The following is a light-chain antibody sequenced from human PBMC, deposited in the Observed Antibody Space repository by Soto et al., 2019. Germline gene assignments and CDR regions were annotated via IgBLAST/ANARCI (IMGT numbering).Light chain of an antibody. CDR2: DAF. V-gene: IGKV3-20*01. CDR1: QSVSTSY. J-gene: IGKJ1*01. CDR3: QQYKT. Sequence: EIVLTQSPGTLSLSPGERATLSCRASQSVSTSYVAWYQQKFGQAPRLLIYDAFSRATGIPDRFSASGSGTDFTPTISRLEPEDFAVYYCQQYKTFGQGTKVDIK.